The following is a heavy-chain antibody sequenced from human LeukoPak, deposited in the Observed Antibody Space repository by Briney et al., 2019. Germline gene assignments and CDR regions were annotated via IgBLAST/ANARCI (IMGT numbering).Heavy chain of an antibody. J-gene: IGHJ4*02. Sequence: SETLSLTCTVSGGSISSYYWSWIRQPPGKGLEWIGYIYYSGSTNYNPSLKSRVTISVDTSKNQFSLKLSSVTAADTAVYYCARDRANRDGYNYVLDYWGQGTLVTVSS. V-gene: IGHV4-59*12. CDR2: IYYSGST. CDR1: GGSISSYY. D-gene: IGHD5-24*01. CDR3: ARDRANRDGYNYVLDY.